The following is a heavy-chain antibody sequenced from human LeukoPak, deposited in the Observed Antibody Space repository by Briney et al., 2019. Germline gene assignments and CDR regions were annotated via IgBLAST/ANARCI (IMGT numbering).Heavy chain of an antibody. Sequence: PGGSLRLSCAASGFTFSSYGMHWVRQAPGKGLEWVAVIWYDGSSKYYAASVKGRFTISRDNSKNTLYLQMNSLRAEDTAVYYCAKVRLPYDSSGYYEAAPPDYWGQGTLVTVSS. CDR3: AKVRLPYDSSGYYEAAPPDY. V-gene: IGHV3-33*06. D-gene: IGHD3-22*01. J-gene: IGHJ4*02. CDR2: IWYDGSSK. CDR1: GFTFSSYG.